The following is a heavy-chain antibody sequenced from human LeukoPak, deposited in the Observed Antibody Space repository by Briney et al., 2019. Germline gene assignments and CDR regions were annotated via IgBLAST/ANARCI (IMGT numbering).Heavy chain of an antibody. V-gene: IGHV4-39*07. CDR1: GVSISSSSYY. CDR3: ARHPGYSYGNFDY. J-gene: IGHJ4*02. D-gene: IGHD5-18*01. Sequence: SEILSLTCTVSGVSISSSSYYWGWIRQPPGKGLEWIGSIYYSGSTYYNPSLKSRVTISVDTSKNQFSLKLSSVTAADTVVYYCARHPGYSYGNFDYWGQGTLVTVSS. CDR2: IYYSGST.